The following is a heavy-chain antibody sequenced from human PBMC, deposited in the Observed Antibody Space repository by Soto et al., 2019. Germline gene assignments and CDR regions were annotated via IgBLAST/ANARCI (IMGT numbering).Heavy chain of an antibody. CDR1: GGSFSGYY. CDR2: INHSGST. Sequence: PSETLSLTCAVYGGSFSGYYWSWIRQPPGKGLEWIGEINHSGSTNYNPSLKSRVTISVDTSKNQFSLKLSSVTAADTAVYYCAISAELTGTTSWFDPWGQGTLVTVSS. V-gene: IGHV4-34*01. D-gene: IGHD1-7*01. CDR3: AISAELTGTTSWFDP. J-gene: IGHJ5*02.